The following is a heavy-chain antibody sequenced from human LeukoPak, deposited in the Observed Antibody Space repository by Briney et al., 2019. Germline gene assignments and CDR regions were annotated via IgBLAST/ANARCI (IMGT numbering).Heavy chain of an antibody. V-gene: IGHV4-59*01. J-gene: IGHJ6*03. Sequence: SETLSLTCTVSDASISSYYWNWIRQPPGEGLEWIGNVYYSGGSNYNSSLKSRVTISLDTSKNQISLILSSVTTADTAVYYCAGSPGEYYYMDVWASGTTVTVSS. CDR3: AGSPGEYYYMDV. D-gene: IGHD3-16*01. CDR2: VYYSGGS. CDR1: DASISSYY.